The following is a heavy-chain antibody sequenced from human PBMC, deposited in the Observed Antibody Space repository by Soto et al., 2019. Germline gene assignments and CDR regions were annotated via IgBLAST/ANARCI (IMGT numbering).Heavy chain of an antibody. CDR2: IFPRDSDT. CDR1: GYTFSNHW. D-gene: IGHD1-26*01. V-gene: IGHV5-51*01. J-gene: IGHJ6*02. CDR3: AKSIEGGPMDV. Sequence: GESLKISCHGSGYTFSNHWINWVRLAPGKGLEWMGIIFPRDSDTRYSPSLQGQVIISVDKSTNTAYLQWTRLTASDTAIYYCAKSIEGGPMDVWGQGTTVTVSS.